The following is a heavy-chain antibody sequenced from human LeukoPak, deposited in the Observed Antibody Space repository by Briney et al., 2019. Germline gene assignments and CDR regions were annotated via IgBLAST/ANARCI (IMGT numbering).Heavy chain of an antibody. V-gene: IGHV1-24*01. CDR3: ARGLPKRGQWLVRGEKEVY. CDR1: GYTLTELS. CDR2: FDPEDGET. Sequence: ASVKVSCKVSGYTLTELSMHWVRQAPGKGLEWMGGFDPEDGETIYAQKFQGRVTMTEDTSTDTAYMELSSLRSEDTAVYYCARGLPKRGQWLVRGEKEVYWGQGTLVTVSS. D-gene: IGHD6-19*01. J-gene: IGHJ4*02.